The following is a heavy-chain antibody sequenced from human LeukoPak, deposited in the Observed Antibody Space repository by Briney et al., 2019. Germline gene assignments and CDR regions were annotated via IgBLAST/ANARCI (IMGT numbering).Heavy chain of an antibody. D-gene: IGHD4-23*01. CDR1: GGSISSYY. CDR3: ASENTTSFYGGEHDAFDI. V-gene: IGHV4-59*01. Sequence: PSETLFLTCTVSGGSISSYYWSWIRQPPGKGLEWIGYIYYSGSTNYNPSLKSRVTISVDTSKNQFSLKLSSVTAADTAVYYCASENTTSFYGGEHDAFDIWGQGTMVTVSS. CDR2: IYYSGST. J-gene: IGHJ3*02.